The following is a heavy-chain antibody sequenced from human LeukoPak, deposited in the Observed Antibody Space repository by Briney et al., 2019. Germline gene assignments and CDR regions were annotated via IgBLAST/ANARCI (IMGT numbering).Heavy chain of an antibody. CDR2: ISSSGSTI. D-gene: IGHD3-10*01. CDR3: ARDVLLWFGESPYYYYGMDV. CDR1: GFTFSSYE. Sequence: GGSRRLSCAASGFTFSSYEMNWVRQAPGKGLEWVSYISSSGSTIYYADSVKGRFTISRDNAKNSLYLQMNSLRAEDTAVYYCARDVLLWFGESPYYYYGMDVWGKGTTVTASS. V-gene: IGHV3-48*03. J-gene: IGHJ6*04.